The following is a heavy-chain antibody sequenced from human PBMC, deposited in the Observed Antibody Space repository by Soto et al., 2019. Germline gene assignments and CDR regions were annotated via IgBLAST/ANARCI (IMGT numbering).Heavy chain of an antibody. V-gene: IGHV4-31*03. D-gene: IGHD3-10*01. Sequence: QVQLQESGPGLVKPSQTLSLTCTVSGGSISSGGYYWSWIRQHPGKGLEWIGYIYYSGSTYYNPSLKSRVTISVDTSKNQFSLKLSSVTAADTAVYYCASSAFYGSGSLNIDYWGQGTLVTVSS. J-gene: IGHJ4*02. CDR3: ASSAFYGSGSLNIDY. CDR2: IYYSGST. CDR1: GGSISSGGYY.